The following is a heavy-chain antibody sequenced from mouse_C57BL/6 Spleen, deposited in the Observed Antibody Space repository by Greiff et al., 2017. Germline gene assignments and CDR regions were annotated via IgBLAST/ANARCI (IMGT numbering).Heavy chain of an antibody. CDR3: ARDPRTAQATPFAY. V-gene: IGHV1-39*01. CDR2: INPNYGTN. CDR1: GYSFTDYN. Sequence: VQLKQSGPELVKPGASVKISGKASGYSFTDYNMNWVKQSNGKSLEWIGVINPNYGTNSYNQKFKGKDTLTVDQSSSTAYMQLNSLTSEDSAVYYCARDPRTAQATPFAYWGQGTLVTVSA. J-gene: IGHJ3*01. D-gene: IGHD3-2*02.